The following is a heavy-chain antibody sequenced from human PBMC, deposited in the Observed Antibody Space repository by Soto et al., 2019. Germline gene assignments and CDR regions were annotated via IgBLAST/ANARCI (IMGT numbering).Heavy chain of an antibody. CDR3: ARPRASTDYFFYYGMDV. J-gene: IGHJ6*02. Sequence: QVQLVESGGGVVQPGRSLRLSCAASGFTFGSYAMHWVRQAPGKGLEWMSVTSYVGSDKYYADSVRGRFTISRDNSKNTLYLQMNSLRPEYTAVYYCARPRASTDYFFYYGMDVWGQGTAVTVSS. V-gene: IGHV3-30-3*01. CDR1: GFTFGSYA. CDR2: TSYVGSDK.